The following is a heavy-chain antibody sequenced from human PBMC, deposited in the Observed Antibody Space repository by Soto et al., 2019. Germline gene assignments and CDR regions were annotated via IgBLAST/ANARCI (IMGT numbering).Heavy chain of an antibody. CDR3: ATAYVYDFENSNYYRDAFDI. CDR2: MYPDDSDI. J-gene: IGHJ3*02. V-gene: IGHV5-51*01. Sequence: PGESLKISSKASGYSFSFYWIGWVRQMPGKGLEWMAIMYPDDSDIRYSPSFEAHVTISADKSTSTAFLQWSSLKASDTAMYYCATAYVYDFENSNYYRDAFDIWGQGTLVTVSS. D-gene: IGHD3-22*01. CDR1: GYSFSFYW.